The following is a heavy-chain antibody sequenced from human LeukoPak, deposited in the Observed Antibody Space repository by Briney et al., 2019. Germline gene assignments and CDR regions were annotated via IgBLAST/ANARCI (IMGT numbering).Heavy chain of an antibody. V-gene: IGHV3-74*01. CDR2: ISSDGSST. D-gene: IGHD6-19*01. Sequence: GGSLRLSRAAAGFTFSNYWMHWVRQAPGKGLVWVSRISSDGSSTTYADSVKGRFTISRENAKNTLFLQVNSLRAEDTAVYYCAREFSSGWTHFDYWGQGTLVTVSS. J-gene: IGHJ4*02. CDR3: AREFSSGWTHFDY. CDR1: GFTFSNYW.